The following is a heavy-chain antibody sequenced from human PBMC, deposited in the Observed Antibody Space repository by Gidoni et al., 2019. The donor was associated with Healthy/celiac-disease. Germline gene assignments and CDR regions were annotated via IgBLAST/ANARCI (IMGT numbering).Heavy chain of an antibody. CDR2: ISGSGVST. D-gene: IGHD1-26*01. V-gene: IGHV3-23*01. CDR3: AKGDSGSYSYFDY. Sequence: EVQLLEAGGGLVQPGGSLRRSGAACGFTFSSYAMSWVRQAPGKGLEWFSAISGSGVSTYYADSVKGRFTISRDNSKTTLYLQMNSLRAEDTAVYYCAKGDSGSYSYFDYWGQGTLVTVSS. CDR1: GFTFSSYA. J-gene: IGHJ4*02.